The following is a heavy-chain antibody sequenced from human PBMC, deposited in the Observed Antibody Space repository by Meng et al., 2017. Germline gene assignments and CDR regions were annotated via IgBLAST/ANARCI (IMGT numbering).Heavy chain of an antibody. CDR1: GDSVSSNSAA. CDR3: ARGSYSFDS. D-gene: IGHD1-26*01. Sequence: QLQQSGPGLVQTSQTLSLICAISGDSVSSNSAAWNWIRQSPSRGLEWLGRAYYRSKWYHDYAESVKSRISIDPDTSKNQFSLQLRSVTPEDSAVYYCARGSYSFDSWGQRTLVTVSS. J-gene: IGHJ4*02. V-gene: IGHV6-1*01. CDR2: AYYRSKWYH.